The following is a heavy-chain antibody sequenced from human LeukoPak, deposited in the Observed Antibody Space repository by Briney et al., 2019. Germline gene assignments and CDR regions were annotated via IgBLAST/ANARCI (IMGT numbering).Heavy chain of an antibody. Sequence: SETLSLTCTVSGGSISSHYWSWIRQPPGKGLEWIGYIYYSRSTNYNPSLKSRVTISVDTSKNQFSLKLSSVTAADTAVYYCARGYSNHYYYYYYMDVWGKGTTVTVSS. CDR2: IYYSRST. D-gene: IGHD4-11*01. J-gene: IGHJ6*03. CDR1: GGSISSHY. V-gene: IGHV4-59*11. CDR3: ARGYSNHYYYYYYMDV.